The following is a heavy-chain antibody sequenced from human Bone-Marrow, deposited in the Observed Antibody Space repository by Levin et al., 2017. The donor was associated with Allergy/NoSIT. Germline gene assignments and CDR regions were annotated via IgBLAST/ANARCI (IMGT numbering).Heavy chain of an antibody. J-gene: IGHJ4*02. D-gene: IGHD3-16*02. V-gene: IGHV1-18*01. CDR2: ISGYNGKT. CDR3: ARDAEYEDMWGNYRLDY. Sequence: ASVKVSCKASGYRFTSFGISWLRQAPGQGLEWMGWISGYNGKTKYAQKFQGRVTTTTDTSTTTAYMELRSLTSDDTAVYYCARDAEYEDMWGNYRLDYWGQGTLVTVSS. CDR1: GYRFTSFG.